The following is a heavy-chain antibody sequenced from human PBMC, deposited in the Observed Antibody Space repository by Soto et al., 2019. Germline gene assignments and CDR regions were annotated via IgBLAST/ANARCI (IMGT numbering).Heavy chain of an antibody. J-gene: IGHJ3*02. V-gene: IGHV5-51*01. Sequence: PVESLKISCKGSGYSFTGYWIGWVRQMPGKGLEWMGIIYPGDSDTRYSPSFQGQVTISADKSISTAYLQWSSLKASATDMYYCERHRGIYYDSSGSAFDIWGQGTMVTVSS. CDR2: IYPGDSDT. D-gene: IGHD3-22*01. CDR3: ERHRGIYYDSSGSAFDI. CDR1: GYSFTGYW.